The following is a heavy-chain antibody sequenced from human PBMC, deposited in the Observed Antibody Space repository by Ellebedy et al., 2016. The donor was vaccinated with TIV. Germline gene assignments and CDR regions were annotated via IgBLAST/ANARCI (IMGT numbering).Heavy chain of an antibody. Sequence: PGGSLRLSCAASGFTFRTSWMAWVRQTPRKGLEWVASIGPDGGHQNYVTSVRGRFTISRDNTNNSLFLQLHSLTADDSGVYYCATDGNWSHEYWGQGTLVIVSS. V-gene: IGHV3-7*03. CDR3: ATDGNWSHEY. J-gene: IGHJ4*02. CDR1: GFTFRTSW. D-gene: IGHD5-24*01. CDR2: IGPDGGHQ.